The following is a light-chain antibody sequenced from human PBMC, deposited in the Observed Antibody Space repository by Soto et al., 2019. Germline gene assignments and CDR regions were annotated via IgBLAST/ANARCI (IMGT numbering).Light chain of an antibody. CDR1: SSDVGSSNY. J-gene: IGLJ1*01. CDR3: SSHTPSGTYV. Sequence: QSVLTQPASVSGSPGQSIAISCTGTSSDVGSSNYVSWYQQHPGKAPKLMIFDVNNRPSGVSYRFSGSKSGNTASLTISGLQAEDEADYYCSSHTPSGTYVFGPGTRVTAL. V-gene: IGLV2-14*03. CDR2: DVN.